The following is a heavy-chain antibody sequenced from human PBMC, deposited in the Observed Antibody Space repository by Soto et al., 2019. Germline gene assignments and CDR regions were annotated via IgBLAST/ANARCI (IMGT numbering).Heavy chain of an antibody. V-gene: IGHV4-39*01. Sequence: PSETLSLTCAVYGGFVSSGSYYWSWIRQPPGKGLEWIGSIYYSGSTYYNPSLKSRVTISVDTSKNQFSLKLSSVTAADTAVYYCARHMAPWIQLWLFDYWGQGTLVTVSS. J-gene: IGHJ4*02. CDR1: GGFVSSGSYY. CDR2: IYYSGST. CDR3: ARHMAPWIQLWLFDY. D-gene: IGHD5-18*01.